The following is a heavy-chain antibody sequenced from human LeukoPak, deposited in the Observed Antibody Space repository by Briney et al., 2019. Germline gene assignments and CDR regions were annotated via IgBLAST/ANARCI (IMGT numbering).Heavy chain of an antibody. Sequence: ASVKVSCRVSGYTLTELSMHWVRQAPGKGLEWMGGFDPEDGETIYAQKFQGRVTMTEDTSTDTAYMELSSLRSEDTAVYYCATNLLGLWFGDMSHPPWGQGTLVTVCS. V-gene: IGHV1-24*01. J-gene: IGHJ4*02. CDR1: GYTLTELS. CDR3: ATNLLGLWFGDMSHPP. CDR2: FDPEDGET. D-gene: IGHD3-10*01.